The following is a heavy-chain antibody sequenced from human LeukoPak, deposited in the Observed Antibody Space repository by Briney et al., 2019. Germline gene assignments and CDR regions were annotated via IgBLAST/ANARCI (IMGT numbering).Heavy chain of an antibody. CDR3: ARDVGCSSTSCFGPSWANDY. Sequence: ASVKVSCKASGYTFTGYYMHWVRQAPGQGLEWMGWINPNSGGTNYAQKFQGRVTMTRDTSISTAYMELSRLRSDDTAVYYCARDVGCSSTSCFGPSWANDYWGQGTLVTVSS. CDR1: GYTFTGYY. J-gene: IGHJ4*02. CDR2: INPNSGGT. D-gene: IGHD2-2*01. V-gene: IGHV1-2*02.